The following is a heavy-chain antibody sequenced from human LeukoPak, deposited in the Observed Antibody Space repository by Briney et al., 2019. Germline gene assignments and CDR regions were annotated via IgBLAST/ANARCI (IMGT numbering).Heavy chain of an antibody. CDR3: ARGLLRDGYTYTYSFDY. D-gene: IGHD5-18*01. V-gene: IGHV3-66*01. CDR2: VYMGGTT. Sequence: GGSLRLSCAASGFTVSTNYMNWVRQAPGKGLEWVSVVYMGGTTYYADSVKGRFTISRDSTKNTIYLQMNNLRAQDTAVYYCARGLLRDGYTYTYSFDYWGQGALVTVSS. CDR1: GFTVSTNY. J-gene: IGHJ4*02.